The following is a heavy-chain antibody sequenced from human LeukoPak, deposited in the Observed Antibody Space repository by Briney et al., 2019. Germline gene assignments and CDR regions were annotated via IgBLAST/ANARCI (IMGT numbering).Heavy chain of an antibody. CDR3: ARDSSSGWLLLYYFDY. CDR1: GFTFSSYE. J-gene: IGHJ4*02. D-gene: IGHD6-19*01. Sequence: PGGSLRLSCAASGFTFSSYEMNWVRQAPGKGLVWVSRINSDGSSTSYADSVKGRFTISRDNAKNTLYLQMNSLRAEDTAVYYCARDSSSGWLLLYYFDYWGQGTLVTVSS. V-gene: IGHV3-74*01. CDR2: INSDGSST.